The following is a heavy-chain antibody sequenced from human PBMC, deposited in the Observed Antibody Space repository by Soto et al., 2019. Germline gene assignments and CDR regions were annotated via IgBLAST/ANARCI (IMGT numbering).Heavy chain of an antibody. J-gene: IGHJ6*02. D-gene: IGHD2-15*01. V-gene: IGHV3-23*01. Sequence: EVQLLESGGGLVQPGGSLRLSCAASGFTFSSYAMSWVRQAPGKGLEWVSAISGSGGSTYYADSVKGRVTISRDNSKNTLYLQMNSLRAEDTAVYYCAKGAFCPVGYCSGGSFDYYYYGMDVWGQGTTVTVSS. CDR1: GFTFSSYA. CDR2: ISGSGGST. CDR3: AKGAFCPVGYCSGGSFDYYYYGMDV.